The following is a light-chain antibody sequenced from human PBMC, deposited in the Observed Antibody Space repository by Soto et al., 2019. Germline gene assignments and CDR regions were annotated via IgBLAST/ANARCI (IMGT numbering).Light chain of an antibody. Sequence: QSVLTQPRSVSGSPGQSVTISCTGTSSDVGGYNYVSWYQQHPGKAPKLMIYDVSKRPSGVPDRFSGSKSGNTASLTISGLQAEDEVDYYCCSYAGSYTYVFGTVTKVTVL. V-gene: IGLV2-11*01. CDR2: DVS. CDR1: SSDVGGYNY. J-gene: IGLJ1*01. CDR3: CSYAGSYTYV.